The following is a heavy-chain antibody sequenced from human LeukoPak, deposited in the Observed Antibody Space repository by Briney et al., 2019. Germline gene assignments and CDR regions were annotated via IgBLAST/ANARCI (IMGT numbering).Heavy chain of an antibody. D-gene: IGHD3-10*01. J-gene: IGHJ6*03. CDR2: INTNTGNP. V-gene: IGHV7-4-1*02. CDR3: ARAGLLWFGESSYYMDV. Sequence: ASVKVSCKASGYTFTSYAMNWVRQAPGQGLEWMGWINTNTGNPTYAQGFTGRFVFPLDTSVSTAYLQISSLKAEDTAVYYCARAGLLWFGESSYYMDVWGKGTTVTVSS. CDR1: GYTFTSYA.